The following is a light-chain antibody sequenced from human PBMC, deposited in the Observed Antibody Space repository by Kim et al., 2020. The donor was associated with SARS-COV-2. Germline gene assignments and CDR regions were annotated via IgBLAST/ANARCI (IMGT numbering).Light chain of an antibody. Sequence: RQTATLTCTGNNNNVGNQGAAWLQQHQGHPPKLLSYRNTNRPSGISERFSASRSGNTASLTITGLQPEDEADYYCSAWDNSLSAVVFGGGTQLTVL. CDR1: NNNVGNQG. V-gene: IGLV10-54*01. CDR2: RNT. CDR3: SAWDNSLSAVV. J-gene: IGLJ3*02.